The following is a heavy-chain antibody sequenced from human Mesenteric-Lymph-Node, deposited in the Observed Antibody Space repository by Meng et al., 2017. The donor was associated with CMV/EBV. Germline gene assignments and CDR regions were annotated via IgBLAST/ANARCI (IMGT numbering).Heavy chain of an antibody. D-gene: IGHD2-2*01. CDR2: ISGYNGNT. J-gene: IGHJ5*01. V-gene: IGHV1-18*01. CDR3: SKVSGYCSKSTCPLRANWFDS. CDR1: GYSFSSYG. Sequence: ASVKVSCKASGYSFSSYGIAWVRQAPGQGLEGMGWISGYNGNTKYMESLQGRVTMSTDASTRTAYLELRSLTSDDTAVYYCSKVSGYCSKSTCPLRANWFDSWGQGTLVTVSS.